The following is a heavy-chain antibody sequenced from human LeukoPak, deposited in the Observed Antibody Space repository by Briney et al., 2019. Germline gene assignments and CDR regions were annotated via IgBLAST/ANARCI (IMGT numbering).Heavy chain of an antibody. V-gene: IGHV3-30-3*01. CDR1: GFTFSGYF. Sequence: GGSLRLSCAASGFTFSGYFLHWVRQAPGKGLEWVAIISSDGNTKSYADSVKGRFTISRDNSRNTLYLQMNSLRAEDTAVYSCAREGGFGYDDAFDTWGHGTTVTVSS. D-gene: IGHD3-16*02. J-gene: IGHJ3*02. CDR3: AREGGFGYDDAFDT. CDR2: ISSDGNTK.